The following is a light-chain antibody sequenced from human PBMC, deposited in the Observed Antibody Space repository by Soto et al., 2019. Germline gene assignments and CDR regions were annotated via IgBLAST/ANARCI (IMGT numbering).Light chain of an antibody. V-gene: IGKV1-5*03. Sequence: DIQMTQSPSTLSASVGDRVSINCRASQSISAWLAWYQQKPGKAPRLLIYKASTLEIGVPSRFSGSGSGTEFTLTISSLQHDDAETYYCQQYNDYSWTLGQGTKADIK. CDR1: QSISAW. CDR2: KAS. CDR3: QQYNDYSWT. J-gene: IGKJ1*01.